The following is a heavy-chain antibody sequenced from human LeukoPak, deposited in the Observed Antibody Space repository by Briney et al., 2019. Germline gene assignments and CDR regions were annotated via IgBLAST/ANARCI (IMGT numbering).Heavy chain of an antibody. J-gene: IGHJ4*02. CDR1: GFTFSSYA. CDR2: ISGSGDDT. V-gene: IGHV3-23*01. Sequence: GGSLRLSCAASGFTFSSYAMSWVRQASGKGLEWVSGISGSGDDTYYAASVKGRFIVSRDTSKNTLYLQMNSLRAEDTAVYYCAKDPLNTLMVSPTFDYWGQGTLVTVSS. D-gene: IGHD5-18*01. CDR3: AKDPLNTLMVSPTFDY.